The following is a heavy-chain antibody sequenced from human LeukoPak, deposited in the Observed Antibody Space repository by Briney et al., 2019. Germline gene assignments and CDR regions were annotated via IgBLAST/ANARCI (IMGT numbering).Heavy chain of an antibody. CDR3: ARDVVPYYYYYMDV. J-gene: IGHJ6*03. D-gene: IGHD2-21*01. V-gene: IGHV3-30*04. Sequence: GGSLRLSCAASGFTFSSYTMHWVRQAPGKGLEWVAVISYDGTNKYYADSVKGRFTISRDNSQNTMYLQMNNPRADDTAVYYCARDVVPYYYYYMDVWGKGTTVTVSS. CDR1: GFTFSSYT. CDR2: ISYDGTNK.